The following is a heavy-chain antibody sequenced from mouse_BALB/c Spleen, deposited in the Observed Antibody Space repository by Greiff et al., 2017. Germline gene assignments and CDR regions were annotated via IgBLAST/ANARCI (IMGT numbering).Heavy chain of an antibody. D-gene: IGHD2-10*01. Sequence: QVQLQQSGAELVKPGASVKLSCKASGYTFTSYYMYWVKQRPGQGLEWIGEINPSNGGTNFNEKFKSKATLTVDKSSSTAYMQLSSLTSEDSAVYYCTKGTYYGNYFDYWGQGTTLTVSS. J-gene: IGHJ2*01. V-gene: IGHV1S81*02. CDR1: GYTFTSYY. CDR2: INPSNGGT. CDR3: TKGTYYGNYFDY.